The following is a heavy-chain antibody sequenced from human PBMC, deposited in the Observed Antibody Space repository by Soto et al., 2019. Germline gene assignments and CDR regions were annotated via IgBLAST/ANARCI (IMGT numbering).Heavy chain of an antibody. CDR3: ARLYSNALIYFDY. J-gene: IGHJ4*02. CDR2: IDPSDSYT. Sequence: GESLKISCKGSGYSFTSYWISWVRQMPGKGLEWMGRIDPSDSYTNYSPSFQGHVTISADKSISTAYLQWGSLKASDTAMYYCARLYSNALIYFDYWGQGTLVTVSS. D-gene: IGHD4-4*01. V-gene: IGHV5-10-1*01. CDR1: GYSFTSYW.